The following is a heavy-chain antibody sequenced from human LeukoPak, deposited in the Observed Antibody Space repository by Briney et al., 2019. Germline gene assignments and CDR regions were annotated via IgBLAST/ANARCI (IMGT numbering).Heavy chain of an antibody. D-gene: IGHD2-15*01. CDR1: EFTFNSYG. Sequence: GGSLRLSCTASEFTFNSYGMHWVRQAPGKGLEWVAFIRFDGSDEHYADSVKGRFTISRDNSNNTLYLQMNSLTAEDTAVYYCAKDRRGSCNAGSCYCCDYWGRGALVTVSS. J-gene: IGHJ4*02. V-gene: IGHV3-30*02. CDR3: AKDRRGSCNAGSCYCCDY. CDR2: IRFDGSDE.